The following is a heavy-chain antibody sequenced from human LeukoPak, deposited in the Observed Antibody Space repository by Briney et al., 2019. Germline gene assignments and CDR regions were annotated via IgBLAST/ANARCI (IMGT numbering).Heavy chain of an antibody. J-gene: IGHJ3*02. CDR3: ARAKTGTTWGGTFDM. Sequence: SQTLSLTCTVSGGSISSGDYYWSWIRQPPGKGLEWIGYIYYSGSTYYNPSLKSRVTISVDTSKNQFSLKLSSVTAADTAVYYCARAKTGTTWGGTFDMWGQGTMVTVSS. D-gene: IGHD1-7*01. CDR1: GGSISSGDYY. CDR2: IYYSGST. V-gene: IGHV4-30-4*08.